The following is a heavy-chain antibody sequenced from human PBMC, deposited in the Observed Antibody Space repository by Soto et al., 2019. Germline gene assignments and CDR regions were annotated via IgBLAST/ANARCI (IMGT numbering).Heavy chain of an antibody. V-gene: IGHV3-7*01. Sequence: GSLRLSCAASGFTFSSYWMSWVRQAPGKGLEWVANIKQDGSEKYYVDSVKGRFTISRDNAKNSLYLQMNSLRAEDTAVYYCARVGYSSSWYFDYWGQGTLVTVSS. J-gene: IGHJ4*02. CDR2: IKQDGSEK. CDR3: ARVGYSSSWYFDY. CDR1: GFTFSSYW. D-gene: IGHD6-13*01.